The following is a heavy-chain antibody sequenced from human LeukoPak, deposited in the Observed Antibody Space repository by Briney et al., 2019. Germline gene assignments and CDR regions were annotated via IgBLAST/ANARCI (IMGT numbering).Heavy chain of an antibody. CDR3: ARDPTTVTPDYFDY. V-gene: IGHV1-18*01. Sequence: VASVKVSCKASGYTFTSYGISWVRQAPGQGLEWMGWISAYNGNTNYAQKLQGRVTMTTDTSTSTAYMELRSLRSDDTAVYYCARDPTTVTPDYFDYWGQGTLVTVSS. CDR1: GYTFTSYG. J-gene: IGHJ4*02. CDR2: ISAYNGNT. D-gene: IGHD4-11*01.